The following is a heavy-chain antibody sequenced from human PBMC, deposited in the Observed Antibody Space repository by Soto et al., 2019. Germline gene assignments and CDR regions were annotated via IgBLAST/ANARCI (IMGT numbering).Heavy chain of an antibody. J-gene: IGHJ5*02. CDR2: ITTAGDT. D-gene: IGHD5-18*01. CDR3: ARGAPRNSYYSVDWFDP. CDR1: GFSLNNYD. V-gene: IGHV3-13*01. Sequence: PGGSLRLSCAASGFSLNNYDMHWVRQASGEGLDWVSSITTAGDTYYSDSAMGRFTISRDDAKDSLYLQMNSLRAGDTAVYYCARGAPRNSYYSVDWFDPWGQGTLVTVSS.